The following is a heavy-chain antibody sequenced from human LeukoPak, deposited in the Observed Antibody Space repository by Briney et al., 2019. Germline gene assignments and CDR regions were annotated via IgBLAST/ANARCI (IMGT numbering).Heavy chain of an antibody. CDR3: ARGVRIAVAGYIDY. CDR2: ITSSSSYI. J-gene: IGHJ4*02. Sequence: PGGSLRLSCAASGFTFSSYSMNWVRQAPGKGLEWVSSITSSSSYIYYADSVKGRFTISRDNAKKSLYLQMNSLRAEDTAVYYCARGVRIAVAGYIDYWGQGTLVTVSS. CDR1: GFTFSSYS. V-gene: IGHV3-21*01. D-gene: IGHD6-19*01.